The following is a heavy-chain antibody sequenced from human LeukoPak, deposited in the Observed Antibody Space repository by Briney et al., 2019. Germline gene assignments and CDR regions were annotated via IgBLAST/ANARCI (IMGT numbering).Heavy chain of an antibody. CDR3: ARDMGSGAYYYYYYMDV. CDR2: IYTSGST. Sequence: PSQTLSLTCTVSGGSISSGSYYWSWIRQPAGEGLEWIGRIYTSGSTNYNPSLKSRVTISVDTSKNQFSLKLSSVTAADTAVYYCARDMGSGAYYYYYYMDVWGKGTTVTVSS. J-gene: IGHJ6*03. D-gene: IGHD3-10*01. V-gene: IGHV4-61*02. CDR1: GGSISSGSYY.